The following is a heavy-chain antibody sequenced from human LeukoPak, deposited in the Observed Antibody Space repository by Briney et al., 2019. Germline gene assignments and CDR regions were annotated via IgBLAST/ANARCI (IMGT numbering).Heavy chain of an antibody. J-gene: IGHJ5*02. CDR2: LDVEDDEP. CDR3: ARDFAWGSGGAPIDDNWLDP. Sequence: ASVKVSCKVSGYRLSELSMHWVRQAPGKGLEWMGGLDVEDDEPIYAQKFQGRVIMTEDTSTDTAYMELRSLRFDDTAVYYCARDFAWGSGGAPIDDNWLDPWGQGILVTVSS. V-gene: IGHV1-24*01. D-gene: IGHD7-27*01. CDR1: GYRLSELS.